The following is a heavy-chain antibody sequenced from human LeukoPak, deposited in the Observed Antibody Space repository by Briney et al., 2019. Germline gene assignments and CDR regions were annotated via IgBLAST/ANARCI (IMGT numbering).Heavy chain of an antibody. CDR2: INSDGSST. V-gene: IGHV3-74*01. CDR3: ARDRTLRPPTYMDV. J-gene: IGHJ6*03. CDR1: GFTFSSYW. Sequence: GGSLRLSCAASGFTFSSYWMHWVRQAPGEGLVWVSLINSDGSSTNYADSVKGRFTISRDNAKNTLYLQMNSLRAEDTAVYYCARDRTLRPPTYMDVWGKGTTVTVSS.